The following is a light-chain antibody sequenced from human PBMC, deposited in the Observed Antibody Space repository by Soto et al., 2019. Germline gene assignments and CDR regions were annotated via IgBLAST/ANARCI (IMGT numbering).Light chain of an antibody. V-gene: IGKV3-11*01. CDR1: QSISKY. J-gene: IGKJ4*01. Sequence: EIVLTQSPATLSVSPGETATVSCRASQSISKYLAWYQQKPCQTPRLLIYNATNRAAGIPARFSGSGSETEFPLPIARLEPEHFPVYYCQQRTDWPPKLTFGGGTRVEI. CDR2: NAT. CDR3: QQRTDWPPKLT.